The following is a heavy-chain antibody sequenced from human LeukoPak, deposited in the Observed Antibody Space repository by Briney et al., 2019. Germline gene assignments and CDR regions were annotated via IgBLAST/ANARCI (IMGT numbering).Heavy chain of an antibody. V-gene: IGHV4-59*01. Sequence: SETLSLTCTVSGGSISSYYWSWIRQPPGKGLEWIGYIYYSGSTNYNPSLKSRVTISVDTSKNQFSLKLSSVTAADTAVYYCARAFGINTGTTDYWGQGTLVTVSS. D-gene: IGHD1-7*01. CDR2: IYYSGST. J-gene: IGHJ4*02. CDR3: ARAFGINTGTTDY. CDR1: GGSISSYY.